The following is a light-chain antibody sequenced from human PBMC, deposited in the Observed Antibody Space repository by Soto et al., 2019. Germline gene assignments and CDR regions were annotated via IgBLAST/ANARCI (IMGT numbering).Light chain of an antibody. J-gene: IGKJ1*01. CDR3: QHYGGMWT. V-gene: IGKV1-5*01. CDR2: DAS. CDR1: QSITNR. Sequence: DIQMTQSPSTLSASVGDRVTITCRASQSITNRLAWYQQKPGKAPKVLIYDASNLEGGVPSRFSGSGSGTEFILTISSLQPDDFATYWCQHYGGMWTFGQGTKVEIK.